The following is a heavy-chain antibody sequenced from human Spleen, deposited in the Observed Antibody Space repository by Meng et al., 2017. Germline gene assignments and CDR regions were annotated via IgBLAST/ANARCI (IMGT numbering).Heavy chain of an antibody. CDR1: GFTFSNAW. V-gene: IGHV4-34*01. J-gene: IGHJ4*02. D-gene: IGHD6-13*01. CDR2: INHSGST. CDR3: ARGDATGGSSSWEDI. Sequence: ESLKISCAASGFTFSNAWMTWIRQPPGKGLEWIGEINHSGSTNYNPSLKSRVTISVDTSKNQFSLKLTSVTAADTAVYYCARGDATGGSSSWEDIWGQGIQVTVSS.